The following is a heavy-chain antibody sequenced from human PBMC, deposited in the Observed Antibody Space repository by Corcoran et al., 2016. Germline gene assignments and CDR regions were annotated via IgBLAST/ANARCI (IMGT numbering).Heavy chain of an antibody. V-gene: IGHV1-46*01. CDR2: INPSGGST. D-gene: IGHD1-26*01. J-gene: IGHJ4*02. CDR3: ARGGKRGERRGGLGY. CDR1: GYTFTSYY. Sequence: QVQLVQSGAEVKKPGASVKVSCKASGYTFTSYYMHWVRQAPGQGLEWMGIINPSGGSTSYAQKFQGRVTMTRDTSTSTVYMELSSLRSEDTAVYYCARGGKRGERRGGLGYWGQGTLVTVSS.